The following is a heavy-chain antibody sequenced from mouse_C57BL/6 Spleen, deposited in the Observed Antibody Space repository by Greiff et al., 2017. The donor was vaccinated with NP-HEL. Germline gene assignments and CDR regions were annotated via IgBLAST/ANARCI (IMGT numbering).Heavy chain of an antibody. CDR3: AGHRGDDYDDGGGFAY. J-gene: IGHJ3*01. D-gene: IGHD2-4*01. V-gene: IGHV5-6*01. Sequence: EVQRVESGGDLVKPGGSLKLSCAASGFTFSSYGMSWVRQTPDKRLEWVATISSGGGYTYYPDSVKGRFTISRDNAKNTMYLQMGSLKSEDTAVYYCAGHRGDDYDDGGGFAYWGQGTLVTVSA. CDR2: ISSGGGYT. CDR1: GFTFSSYG.